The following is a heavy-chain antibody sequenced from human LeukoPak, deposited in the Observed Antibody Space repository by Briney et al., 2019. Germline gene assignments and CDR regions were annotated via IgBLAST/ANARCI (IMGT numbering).Heavy chain of an antibody. Sequence: GASVKVSCKASGGTFSSYAISWVRQAPGQGLEWMGGIIPIFGTANYAQKFQGRVTITADESTSTAYMELSSLRSEDTAVYYRARGLLTRTMVRGPPRPGYYYYYMDVWGEGTTVTISS. CDR3: ARGLLTRTMVRGPPRPGYYYYYMDV. CDR1: GGTFSSYA. D-gene: IGHD3-10*01. CDR2: IIPIFGTA. V-gene: IGHV1-69*13. J-gene: IGHJ6*03.